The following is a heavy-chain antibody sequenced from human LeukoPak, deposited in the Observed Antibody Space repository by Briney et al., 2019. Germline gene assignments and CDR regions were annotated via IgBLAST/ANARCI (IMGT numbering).Heavy chain of an antibody. CDR1: GFALSSYG. CDR2: ISDSGGST. V-gene: IGHV3-23*01. J-gene: IGHJ4*02. Sequence: GGSLRLSCAGSGFALSSYGMSWVRQAPGKGLQWVAAISDSGGSTFYADSVKGRFTISRDNSKNTLYMQMNSLRAEDTAVYYCAKYDSSNHYDDHWGQGTLVAVSS. CDR3: AKYDSSNHYDDH. D-gene: IGHD3-22*01.